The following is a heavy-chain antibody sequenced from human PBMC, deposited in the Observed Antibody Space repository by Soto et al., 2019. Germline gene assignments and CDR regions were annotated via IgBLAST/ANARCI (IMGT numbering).Heavy chain of an antibody. Sequence: PGGSLRLSCAASRFSFTNYAMSWVRQAPGKGLDWISGISGSGESRYYADSVKGRFTISRDNSKNTLYLQMNSLRAEDTAVYYCAREPVADSSGYYYLEAGFAAFDIWGQGTMVTVSS. D-gene: IGHD3-22*01. V-gene: IGHV3-23*01. CDR1: RFSFTNYA. CDR2: ISGSGESR. J-gene: IGHJ3*02. CDR3: AREPVADSSGYYYLEAGFAAFDI.